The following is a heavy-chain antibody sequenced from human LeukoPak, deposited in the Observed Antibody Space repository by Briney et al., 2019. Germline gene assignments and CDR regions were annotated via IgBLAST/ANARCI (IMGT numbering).Heavy chain of an antibody. D-gene: IGHD3-16*02. J-gene: IGHJ5*02. CDR1: GGSISSSTYF. CDR3: AREEWHFRGSYRVSWFDP. Sequence: PSETLSLTCTVSGGSISSSTYFWGWIRQPPGKGLEWIGSIYYGVSTYYNPSLKSRVAISADTSKNQFSLKLTSVTAADTAVYYCAREEWHFRGSYRVSWFDPWGQGTLVTVSS. CDR2: IYYGVST. V-gene: IGHV4-39*07.